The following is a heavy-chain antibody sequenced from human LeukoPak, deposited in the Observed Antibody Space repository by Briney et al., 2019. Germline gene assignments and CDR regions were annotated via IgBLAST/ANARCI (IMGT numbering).Heavy chain of an antibody. CDR2: INSDGSSI. D-gene: IGHD5-12*01. CDR1: GFTFSSYW. CDR3: AREGRVSGYDFDC. J-gene: IGHJ4*02. Sequence: GGSLRLSCAASGFTFSSYWMHWVRQAPGKGLVWVSRINSDGSSITYADPVKGRFTISRDNAKNTLYLQMNSLRVEDTAVYYCAREGRVSGYDFDCWGQGTLVTVSS. V-gene: IGHV3-74*03.